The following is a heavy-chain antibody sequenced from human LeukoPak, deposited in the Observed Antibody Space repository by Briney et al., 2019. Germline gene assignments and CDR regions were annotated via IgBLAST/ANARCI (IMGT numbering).Heavy chain of an antibody. CDR2: ISTSGGST. V-gene: IGHV3-23*01. Sequence: GGSLRLSCAASGFTFSSYSMNWVRQAPGRGLEWVSAISTSGGSTYYADSVKGRFTISRDNSKNTQYLQMNSLRAEDTAVYYCLGYCSGGSCYSGGYWGQGTLVTVSS. CDR3: LGYCSGGSCYSGGY. CDR1: GFTFSSYS. J-gene: IGHJ4*02. D-gene: IGHD2-15*01.